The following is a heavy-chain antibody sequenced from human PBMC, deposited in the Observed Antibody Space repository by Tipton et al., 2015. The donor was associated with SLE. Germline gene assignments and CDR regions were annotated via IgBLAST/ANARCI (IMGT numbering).Heavy chain of an antibody. CDR2: IYYSGNT. V-gene: IGHV4-34*01. D-gene: IGHD6-19*01. CDR1: VGSFSGYY. Sequence: TLSLTCAVYVGSFSGYYWSWIRQPPGKGLEWIGSIYYSGNTYYNPSLKSRVTISVDTSKNQFSLKLRFVTAADTAVYYCAREQWLVLWGYFDYWGQGSLVTVSS. CDR3: AREQWLVLWGYFDY. J-gene: IGHJ4*02.